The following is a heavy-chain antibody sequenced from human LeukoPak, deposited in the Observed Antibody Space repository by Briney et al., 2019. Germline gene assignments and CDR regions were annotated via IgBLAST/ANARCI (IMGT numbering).Heavy chain of an antibody. Sequence: GGSLRLSCAASGFTFRNYVIHWVRQAPGKGLEWVAVTSSDLNVKLYADSVKGRFTISRDNSKDTLFLQLNSLTAADTAMYFCAKASVAIPQYCNSWGQGTLVTVSS. D-gene: IGHD2-2*02. CDR3: AKASVAIPQYCNS. CDR2: TSSDLNVK. CDR1: GFTFRNYV. V-gene: IGHV3-30*18. J-gene: IGHJ5*02.